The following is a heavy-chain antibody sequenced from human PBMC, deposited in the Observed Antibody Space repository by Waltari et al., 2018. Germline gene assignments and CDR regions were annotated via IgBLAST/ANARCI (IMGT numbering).Heavy chain of an antibody. D-gene: IGHD5-12*01. J-gene: IGHJ5*02. CDR1: GGTFSSYA. V-gene: IGHV1-69*05. CDR2: IIPIFGTA. Sequence: QVQLVQSGAEVKKPRSSVKVSCKASGGTFSSYAISWVRQAPGQGLEWMGGIIPIFGTANYAQKFQGRVTITTDESTSTAYMELSSLRSEDTAVYYCARSPPPEYSGYDWFDPWGQGTLVTVSS. CDR3: ARSPPPEYSGYDWFDP.